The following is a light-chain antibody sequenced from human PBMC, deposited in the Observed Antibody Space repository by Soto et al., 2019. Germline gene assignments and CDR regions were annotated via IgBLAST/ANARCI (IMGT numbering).Light chain of an antibody. Sequence: EIVLTQSPSTLSLSPGERATLSCRASQSVSSYLAWYQQKPGQAPRLLIYDASNRATGIPARFSGSGSGTDFTLTFGSLEPEDFAVYYCQQRSNWPPAFGQGTRLEIK. CDR1: QSVSSY. CDR3: QQRSNWPPA. J-gene: IGKJ5*01. V-gene: IGKV3-11*01. CDR2: DAS.